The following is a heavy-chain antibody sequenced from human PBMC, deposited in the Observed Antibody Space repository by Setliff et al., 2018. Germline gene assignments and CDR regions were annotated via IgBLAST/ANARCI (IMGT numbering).Heavy chain of an antibody. Sequence: PSETLSLTCTVSGYSISSGHYWGWIRQPPGKGLEWIGSISHSGSTYYNPSLRSRVTISLDTSKNQFSPKLTSVTAADTAVYYCAGGRRYDYGWDFDYWGQGTRVTVSS. CDR1: GYSISSGHY. D-gene: IGHD4-17*01. CDR2: ISHSGST. V-gene: IGHV4-38-2*02. J-gene: IGHJ4*02. CDR3: AGGRRYDYGWDFDY.